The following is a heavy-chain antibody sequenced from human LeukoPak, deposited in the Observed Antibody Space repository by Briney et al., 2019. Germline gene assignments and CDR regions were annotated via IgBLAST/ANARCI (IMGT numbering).Heavy chain of an antibody. CDR2: IDRSNSDI. CDR3: AKDDILTGYPDY. J-gene: IGHJ4*02. V-gene: IGHV3-21*04. CDR1: GFALSGYS. D-gene: IGHD3-9*01. Sequence: GGSLRLSCAASGFALSGYSINWVRQAPGKGLEWVSFIDRSNSDIYYADSVKGRFTISRDNARESVFLQLNRLRAEDTAVYYCAKDDILTGYPDYWGQGTLVTVSS.